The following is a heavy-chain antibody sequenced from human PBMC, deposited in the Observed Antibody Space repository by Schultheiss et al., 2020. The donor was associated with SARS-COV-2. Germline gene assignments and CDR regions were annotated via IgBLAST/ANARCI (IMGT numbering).Heavy chain of an antibody. CDR3: AKEFSDTTVTYYYGMDV. D-gene: IGHD4-11*01. CDR2: IWYDGSNK. Sequence: GGSLRLSCAASGFTFSSYGMHWVRQAPGKRLEWVAVIWYDGSNKYYADSVKGRFTISRDNSKNTLYLQMNSLRAEDTAVYYCAKEFSDTTVTYYYGMDVWGQGTTVTVSS. CDR1: GFTFSSYG. V-gene: IGHV3-30*02. J-gene: IGHJ6*02.